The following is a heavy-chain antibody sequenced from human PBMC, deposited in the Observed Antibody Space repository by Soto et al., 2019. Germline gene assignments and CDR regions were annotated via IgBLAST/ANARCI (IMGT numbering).Heavy chain of an antibody. Sequence: ASVKVSCKASGYTFTGYYMHWVRQAPGQGLEWMGWINPNSGGTNYAQKFQGWVTMTRDTSISTAYMELSRLRSDDTAVYYCARERHDYSNYGRSSPLSYYGMDVWGQGTTVTVSS. V-gene: IGHV1-2*04. J-gene: IGHJ6*02. CDR2: INPNSGGT. CDR3: ARERHDYSNYGRSSPLSYYGMDV. CDR1: GYTFTGYY. D-gene: IGHD4-4*01.